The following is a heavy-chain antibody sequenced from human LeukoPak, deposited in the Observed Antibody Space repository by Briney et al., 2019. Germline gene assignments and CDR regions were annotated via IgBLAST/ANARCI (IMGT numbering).Heavy chain of an antibody. CDR1: GFTFTNYA. Sequence: GGSLRLSCAASGFTFTNYAMSWVRQAPGRGLEWVSNISPGGSTNYADSVKGRFTISRDNYKNTMYLQMNSLRAEDTAVYYCARAGALRPDYWGQGTLVTVSS. J-gene: IGHJ4*02. CDR2: ISPGGST. V-gene: IGHV3-23*01. CDR3: ARAGALRPDY.